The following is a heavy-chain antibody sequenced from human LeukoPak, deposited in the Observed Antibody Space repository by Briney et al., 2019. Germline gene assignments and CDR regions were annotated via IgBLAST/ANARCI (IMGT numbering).Heavy chain of an antibody. CDR2: IYSGGST. CDR3: ARDSGWYSGPYYFDY. CDR1: GFTVSSNY. D-gene: IGHD6-19*01. J-gene: IGHJ4*02. V-gene: IGHV3-66*01. Sequence: GGSLRLSYAASGFTVSSNYMSWVAQAPGKGLEWVSVIYSGGSTYYADSVKGRFTISRDNSKNTLYLQMNSLRAEDTAVYYCARDSGWYSGPYYFDYWGQGTLVTVSS.